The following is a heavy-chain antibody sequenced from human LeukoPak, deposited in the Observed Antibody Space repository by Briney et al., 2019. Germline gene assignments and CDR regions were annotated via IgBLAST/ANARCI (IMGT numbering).Heavy chain of an antibody. Sequence: GGSLRLSCAASGFTFSNYAMSWVRQAPGKGLEWVSAISGSGGSTYYADSVRGRFTISRDNSKHPLSLQMNSLRAEDTAVYYCAKTLSGYYGSGSYDYWGQGTLVTVSS. V-gene: IGHV3-23*01. J-gene: IGHJ4*02. CDR1: GFTFSNYA. D-gene: IGHD3-10*01. CDR3: AKTLSGYYGSGSYDY. CDR2: ISGSGGST.